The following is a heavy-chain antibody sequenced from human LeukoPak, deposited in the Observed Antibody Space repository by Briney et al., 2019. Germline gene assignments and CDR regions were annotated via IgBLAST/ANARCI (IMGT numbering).Heavy chain of an antibody. J-gene: IGHJ4*02. Sequence: GGSLRLSCAASGFYFRDHWMDWVRQAPGKGLEWVGHIKTDGSETYYLDSLKGRISISRDNTNNALYLQMNSQRVEDTAIYYCVKNDGWFHLAQWGQGTLVTVSS. CDR2: IKTDGSET. D-gene: IGHD6-19*01. CDR3: VKNDGWFHLAQ. V-gene: IGHV3-7*03. CDR1: GFYFRDHW.